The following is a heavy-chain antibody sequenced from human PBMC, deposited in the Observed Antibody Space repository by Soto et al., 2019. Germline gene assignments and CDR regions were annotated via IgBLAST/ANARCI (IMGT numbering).Heavy chain of an antibody. J-gene: IGHJ6*02. Sequence: GGSLRLSCAASGFTFSNAWMNWVRQAPGKGLEWVGRIKSKTDGGTTDYAAPVKGRFTISRDDSKNTLYLQMNSLKTEDTAVYYCTTALLSGELSQKVGYYYYGMDVWGQGTTVTVSS. D-gene: IGHD3-10*01. CDR2: IKSKTDGGTT. CDR1: GFTFSNAW. V-gene: IGHV3-15*07. CDR3: TTALLSGELSQKVGYYYYGMDV.